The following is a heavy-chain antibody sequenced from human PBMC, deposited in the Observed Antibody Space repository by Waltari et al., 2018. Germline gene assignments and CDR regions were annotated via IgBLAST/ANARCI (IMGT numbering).Heavy chain of an antibody. CDR3: ASGYSSSSLDY. D-gene: IGHD6-6*01. Sequence: EVQLVESGGGLVKPGGSLSLSCAASGFTFRLNNMNWVRQAPGKGLEWVSSISASSTYIYYADSMKGRFTISRDNAKNSLYLQMNSLRAEDTAVYYCASGYSSSSLDYWGQGTLVTVSS. CDR1: GFTFRLNN. V-gene: IGHV3-21*01. CDR2: ISASSTYI. J-gene: IGHJ4*02.